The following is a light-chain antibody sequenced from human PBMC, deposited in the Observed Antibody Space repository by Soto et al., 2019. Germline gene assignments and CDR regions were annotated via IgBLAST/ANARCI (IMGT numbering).Light chain of an antibody. V-gene: IGKV3-11*01. Sequence: EIVLTQSPVTLSLSPGERATLSCRASQSVGSYLAWYQQQPGQAPRLLIYDASNRATGIPARFSGSGSGTDFTFTISSLEPEDFAVYYCQQRSNWPRTFGQGTKVEIK. CDR1: QSVGSY. CDR3: QQRSNWPRT. J-gene: IGKJ1*01. CDR2: DAS.